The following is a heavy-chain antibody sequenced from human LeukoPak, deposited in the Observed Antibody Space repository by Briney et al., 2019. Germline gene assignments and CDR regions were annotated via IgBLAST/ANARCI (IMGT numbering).Heavy chain of an antibody. D-gene: IGHD6-19*01. J-gene: IGHJ6*02. Sequence: HPGGSLRLSCAASGFTFSSYAMSWVRQAPGKGLEWVSAISGSGGSTYYADSVKGRFTISRDNSKNTLYLQMNSLRAEDTAVYYCARGSRDSSGWYEWDYYYYGMDVWGQGTTVTVSS. CDR3: ARGSRDSSGWYEWDYYYYGMDV. V-gene: IGHV3-23*01. CDR2: ISGSGGST. CDR1: GFTFSSYA.